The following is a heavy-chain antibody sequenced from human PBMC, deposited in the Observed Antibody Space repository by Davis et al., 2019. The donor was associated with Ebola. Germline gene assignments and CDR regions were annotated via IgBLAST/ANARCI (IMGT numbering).Heavy chain of an antibody. Sequence: GESLKISCGASGFTFSNYNMNWVRQAPGKGLEWVSSISSTSTYIFYADSVKGRFTISRDNAKNSLYLQMNSLRAEDTAVYYCARDLGYCIGGSCYPYYYYGMDVWGKGTTVTVSS. CDR2: ISSTSTYI. V-gene: IGHV3-21*01. CDR3: ARDLGYCIGGSCYPYYYYGMDV. D-gene: IGHD2-15*01. J-gene: IGHJ6*04. CDR1: GFTFSNYN.